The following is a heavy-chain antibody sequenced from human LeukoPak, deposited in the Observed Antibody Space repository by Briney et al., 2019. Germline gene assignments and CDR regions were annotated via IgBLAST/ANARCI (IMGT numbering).Heavy chain of an antibody. J-gene: IGHJ6*02. CDR3: ARDSGRALLRYFDWLLSPFYGMDV. D-gene: IGHD3-9*01. Sequence: ASVKVSCKASGYTFTSYYMHWERQVPGQGLEWMGIINPSGGSTSYAQKFQGRVTMTRDTSTSTVYMELSSLRSEDTAVYYCARDSGRALLRYFDWLLSPFYGMDVWGQGTTVTVSS. V-gene: IGHV1-46*01. CDR2: INPSGGST. CDR1: GYTFTSYY.